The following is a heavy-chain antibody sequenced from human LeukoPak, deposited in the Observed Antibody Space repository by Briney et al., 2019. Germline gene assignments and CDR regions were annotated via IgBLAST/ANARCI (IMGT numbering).Heavy chain of an antibody. Sequence: GGSLRLSCAASGFTFSSYEMNWVRQAPGKGLEWVSYISSSGSTIYYADSVKGRFTISRDNAKNSLYLQMNSLRAADPALSYPARAVIMLWGQGTLVTVSS. V-gene: IGHV3-48*03. CDR1: GFTFSSYE. CDR3: ARAVIML. D-gene: IGHD3-10*01. J-gene: IGHJ4*02. CDR2: ISSSGSTI.